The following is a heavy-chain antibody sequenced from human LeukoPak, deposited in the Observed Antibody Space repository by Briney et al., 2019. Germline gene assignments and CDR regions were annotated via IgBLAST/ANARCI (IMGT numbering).Heavy chain of an antibody. V-gene: IGHV4-59*01. J-gene: IGHJ4*02. CDR1: GGSISSYY. D-gene: IGHD3-10*01. CDR2: IYYSGST. Sequence: SETLSLTCTVSGGSISSYYWSWIRQPPGKGLEWIGYIYYSGSTNYNPSLKSRVTISVDTSKNQFSLKLSSVTAADTAVYYCARGRSDYYGSGSYYNGLAAGAGVHFDYWGQGTLVTVSS. CDR3: ARGRSDYYGSGSYYNGLAAGAGVHFDY.